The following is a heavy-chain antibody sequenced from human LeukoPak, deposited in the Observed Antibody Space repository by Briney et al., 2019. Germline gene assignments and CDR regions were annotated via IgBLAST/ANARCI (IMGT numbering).Heavy chain of an antibody. V-gene: IGHV3-30-3*01. J-gene: IGHJ4*02. CDR1: GFTFSSYA. D-gene: IGHD1-26*01. Sequence: GRSLRLSCAAYGFTFSSYAMHWVRQAPGKGLEWVAVISYDGSNKYYADSVKGRFTISRDNSKNTLYLQMNSLRAEDTAVYYCARVKYSGSCYVDYWGQGTLVTVSS. CDR2: ISYDGSNK. CDR3: ARVKYSGSCYVDY.